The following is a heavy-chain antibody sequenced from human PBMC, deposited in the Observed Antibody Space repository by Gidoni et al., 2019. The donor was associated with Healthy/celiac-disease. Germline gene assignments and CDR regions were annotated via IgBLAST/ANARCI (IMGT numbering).Heavy chain of an antibody. CDR1: GFTFSSHG. CDR3: AKDHIDYGGNSDAGY. J-gene: IGHJ4*02. D-gene: IGHD2-21*02. V-gene: IGHV3-30*18. Sequence: QVQLVESGGGVVQPGRSLRLSCAASGFTFSSHGMHWVRQAPGKGLEWVAVISYDGSNKYYADSVKGRFTISRDNSKNTLYLQMNSLRAEDTAVYYCAKDHIDYGGNSDAGYWGQGTLVTVSS. CDR2: ISYDGSNK.